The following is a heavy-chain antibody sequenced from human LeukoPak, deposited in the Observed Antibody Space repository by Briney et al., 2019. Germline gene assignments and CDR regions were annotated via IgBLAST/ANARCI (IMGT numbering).Heavy chain of an antibody. V-gene: IGHV1-2*02. J-gene: IGHJ4*02. CDR2: INPNSGGT. CDR1: GYTFTGYY. CDR3: ARDWAAAAATDY. D-gene: IGHD6-13*01. Sequence: ASVKVSCKASGYTFTGYYMHWVRQAPGQGLEWMGWINPNSGGTNHAQKFQGRVTMTRDTSISTAYMELSRLRSDDTAVYYCARDWAAAAATDYWGQGTLVTVSS.